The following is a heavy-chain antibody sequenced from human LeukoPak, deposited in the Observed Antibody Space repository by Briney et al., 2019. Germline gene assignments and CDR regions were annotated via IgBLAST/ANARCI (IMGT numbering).Heavy chain of an antibody. Sequence: PGGSLRLSCAASGFTFSSYSMSWVRQAPGKGLEWVSGITVTGDTYYADSLKGRFTISRDNSRNTLYLQMNSVRADDTAVYYCAKVPVWQQLVDYWGQGALVTVSS. CDR1: GFTFSSYS. CDR2: ITVTGDT. J-gene: IGHJ4*02. D-gene: IGHD6-13*01. CDR3: AKVPVWQQLVDY. V-gene: IGHV3-23*01.